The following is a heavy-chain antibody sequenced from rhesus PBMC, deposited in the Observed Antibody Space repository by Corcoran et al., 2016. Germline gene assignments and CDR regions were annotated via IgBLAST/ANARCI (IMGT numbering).Heavy chain of an antibody. Sequence: QVQLQESGPAVVKPSETLSLTCAVSGGSVSRSNWWIWLRQSPGKGLDFIGGIYGCAGGPTYTPSLKSRGTFSIATSKNHFSLKLSSVTAADTAVYYCARLFGNYNWYIDLWGPGTPITVSS. CDR2: IYGCAGGP. D-gene: IGHD4-35*01. CDR3: ARLFGNYNWYIDL. CDR1: GGSVSRSNW. J-gene: IGHJ2*01. V-gene: IGHV4-93*02.